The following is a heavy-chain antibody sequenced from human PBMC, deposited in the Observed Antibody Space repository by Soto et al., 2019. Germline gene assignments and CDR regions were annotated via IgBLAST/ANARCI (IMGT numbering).Heavy chain of an antibody. V-gene: IGHV1-69*13. Sequence: SVKVSCKASGGTFSSYAISWVRQAPGQGLEWMGGIIPIFGTANYAQKFQGRVTITADESTSTAYMELSSLRSEDTAVYYCARSTGTEPYYYYYGMDVWAQGTTVTVSS. D-gene: IGHD1-1*01. J-gene: IGHJ6*02. CDR3: ARSTGTEPYYYYYGMDV. CDR1: GGTFSSYA. CDR2: IIPIFGTA.